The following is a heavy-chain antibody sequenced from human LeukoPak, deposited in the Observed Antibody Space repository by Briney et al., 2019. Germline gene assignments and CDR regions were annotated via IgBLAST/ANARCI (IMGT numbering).Heavy chain of an antibody. CDR2: INHSGST. J-gene: IGHJ6*03. Sequence: KPSETLSLTCAVYGGSFSGYYWSWIRQPPGKGLEWIGEINHSGSTNYNPSLKSRVTISVDTSKNQFSLKLSSVTAADTAVYYCARGRFLRYDSSRIYYYMDVWGKGTTVTVSS. V-gene: IGHV4-34*01. CDR3: ARGRFLRYDSSRIYYYMDV. CDR1: GGSFSGYY. D-gene: IGHD3-22*01.